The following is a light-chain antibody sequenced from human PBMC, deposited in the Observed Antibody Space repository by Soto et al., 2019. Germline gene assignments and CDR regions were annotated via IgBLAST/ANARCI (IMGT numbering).Light chain of an antibody. CDR2: APS. CDR1: QGISSY. J-gene: IGKJ1*01. V-gene: IGKV1-8*01. Sequence: AIRMTQSPSSLSASTGDRVTITCRASQGISSYLAWYQQKPGKAPKLLIYAPSTLQSGVPSRFSGSGSGTAFTLTISCLQSEDFATYYCQQYYSSRTFGQGTKVEIK. CDR3: QQYYSSRT.